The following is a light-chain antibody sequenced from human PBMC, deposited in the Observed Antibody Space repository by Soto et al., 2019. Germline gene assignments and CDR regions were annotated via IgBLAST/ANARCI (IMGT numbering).Light chain of an antibody. CDR2: KAS. CDR3: QQYNSYSWT. V-gene: IGKV1-5*03. Sequence: DIQMTQSPSTLSASVGDRVTITCRASQSISSWLAWYQQKPGKAPKLLIYKASSLESGVPSRFSGSGSGTEFTLTISSLQPDDFAPYYCQQYNSYSWTFGQGTKVEIQ. J-gene: IGKJ1*01. CDR1: QSISSW.